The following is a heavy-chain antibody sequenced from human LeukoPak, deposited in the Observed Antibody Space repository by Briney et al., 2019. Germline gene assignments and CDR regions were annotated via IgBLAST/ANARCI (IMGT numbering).Heavy chain of an antibody. D-gene: IGHD6-6*01. CDR2: IYHSGST. V-gene: IGHV4-38-2*02. Sequence: SETLSLPCTVSGYSISSGYYWGWIRQPPGKGLEWIGSIYHSGSTYYNPSLKSRVTISVDTSKNQFSLKLSSVTAADTAVYYCARDWAAPQYNWFDPWGQGTLVTVSS. J-gene: IGHJ5*02. CDR3: ARDWAAPQYNWFDP. CDR1: GYSISSGYY.